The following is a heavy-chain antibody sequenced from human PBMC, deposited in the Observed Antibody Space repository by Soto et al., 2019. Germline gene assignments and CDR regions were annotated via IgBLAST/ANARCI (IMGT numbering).Heavy chain of an antibody. J-gene: IGHJ6*02. CDR3: ARLGYYYGSGSYYNSQAGYYYGTDV. Sequence: PSETLSLTCTVSGGSISSYYWSWIRQPPGKGLEWIGYIYYSGSTNYNPSLKSRVTISVDTSKNLFSLKLSSVTAADTAVYYCARLGYYYGSGSYYNSQAGYYYGTDVWGQGTTVTVSS. CDR1: GGSISSYY. CDR2: IYYSGST. D-gene: IGHD3-10*01. V-gene: IGHV4-59*08.